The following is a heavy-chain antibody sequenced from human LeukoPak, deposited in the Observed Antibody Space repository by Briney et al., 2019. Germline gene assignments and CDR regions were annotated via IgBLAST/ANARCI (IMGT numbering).Heavy chain of an antibody. CDR1: GLTFDDYA. J-gene: IGHJ4*02. CDR3: AKGAGWRGYYFDY. Sequence: GGSLRLSCAASGLTFDDYAMHWVRQAPGKGLEWVSGISWNSGSIGYADSVKGRFTISRDNAKNSLYLQMNSLRAEDTALYYCAKGAGWRGYYFDYWGQGTLVTVSS. V-gene: IGHV3-9*01. CDR2: ISWNSGSI. D-gene: IGHD3-3*01.